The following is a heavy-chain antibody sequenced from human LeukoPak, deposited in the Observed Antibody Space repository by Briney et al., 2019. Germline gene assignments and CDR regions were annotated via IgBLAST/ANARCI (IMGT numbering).Heavy chain of an antibody. CDR2: ISGSGGST. Sequence: PGGSLRLSCAASGFTFSSYAMSWVRQAPGKGLEWVSAISGSGGSTYYADSVKGRFTISRDNSKNTLYLQMNSLRAEDTAVYYCARDITPLYYYGMDVWGQGTTVTVSS. CDR3: ARDITPLYYYGMDV. V-gene: IGHV3-23*01. CDR1: GFTFSSYA. J-gene: IGHJ6*02.